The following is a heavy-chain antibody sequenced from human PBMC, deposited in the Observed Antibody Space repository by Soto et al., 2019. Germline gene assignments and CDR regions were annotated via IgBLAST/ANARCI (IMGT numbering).Heavy chain of an antibody. CDR3: ARELPQRQGRNMDV. Sequence: LSLTCTVTGGSMTTGDQYWTWIRHRPGEGLEWFGYINHRGSLYYNPSLESRVSMSVDTSKNQFSLNLSSVTAADTAVYYCARELPQRQGRNMDVWGQGTTVTVYS. D-gene: IGHD1-1*01. CDR2: INHRGSL. CDR1: GGSMTTGDQY. V-gene: IGHV4-31*03. J-gene: IGHJ6*02.